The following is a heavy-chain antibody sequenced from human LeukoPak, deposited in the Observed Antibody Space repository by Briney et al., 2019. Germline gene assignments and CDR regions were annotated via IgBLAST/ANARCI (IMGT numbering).Heavy chain of an antibody. Sequence: GGSLRLSCAASGFTFSDYYMSWIRQAPGKGLEWVSYISSSSSYTNYADSVKGRFTISRDNAKNSLYLQMNSLRAEDTAVYYCASIYDYVWGSYRDAFDIWGQGTMVTVSS. J-gene: IGHJ3*02. CDR1: GFTFSDYY. CDR3: ASIYDYVWGSYRDAFDI. V-gene: IGHV3-11*03. CDR2: ISSSSSYT. D-gene: IGHD3-16*01.